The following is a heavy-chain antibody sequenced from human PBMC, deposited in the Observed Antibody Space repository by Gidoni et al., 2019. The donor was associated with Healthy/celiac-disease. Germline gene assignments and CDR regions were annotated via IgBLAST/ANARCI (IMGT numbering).Heavy chain of an antibody. D-gene: IGHD3-10*01. CDR3: AREAYYYGSGSYYKHAFDI. Sequence: EVQLVESGGGLVQPGGSLRLSCAASGFPFSSYWMSWVRQAPGKGLEWVANIKQDGSEKYYVDSVKGRFTISRDNAKNSLYLQMNSLRAEDTAVYYCAREAYYYGSGSYYKHAFDIWGQGTMVTVSS. J-gene: IGHJ3*02. CDR2: IKQDGSEK. V-gene: IGHV3-7*03. CDR1: GFPFSSYW.